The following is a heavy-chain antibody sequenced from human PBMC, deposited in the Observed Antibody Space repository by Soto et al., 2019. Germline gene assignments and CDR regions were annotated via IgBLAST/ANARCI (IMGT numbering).Heavy chain of an antibody. CDR3: ARVGFADYYDSSGYYSP. CDR1: GYTFTSYA. CDR2: INAGNGNT. J-gene: IGHJ4*02. V-gene: IGHV1-3*01. Sequence: VASVKVSCKASGYTFTSYAMHWVRQAPGQRLEWMGWINAGNGNTKYSQKFQGRVTITRDTSASTAYMELSSLRSEDTAVYYCARVGFADYYDSSGYYSPWGQGTLVTVSS. D-gene: IGHD3-22*01.